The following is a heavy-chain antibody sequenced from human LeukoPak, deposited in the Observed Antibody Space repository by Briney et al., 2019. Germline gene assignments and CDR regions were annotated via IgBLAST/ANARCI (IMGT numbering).Heavy chain of an antibody. D-gene: IGHD2-15*01. J-gene: IGHJ6*02. V-gene: IGHV4-59*01. Sequence: SETLSLTCTVSGGSISSYYWSWIRQPPGKGLEWIGYIYYSGSTNYNPFLKSRVTISVDTSKNQFSLKLSSVTAADTAVYYCARGGFCSGGSCYGMDVWGQGTTVTVSS. CDR1: GGSISSYY. CDR2: IYYSGST. CDR3: ARGGFCSGGSCYGMDV.